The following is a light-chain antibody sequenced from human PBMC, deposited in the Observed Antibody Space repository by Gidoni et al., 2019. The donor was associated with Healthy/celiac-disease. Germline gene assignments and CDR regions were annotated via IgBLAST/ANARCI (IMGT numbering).Light chain of an antibody. CDR2: QDS. Sequence: SDELTQRPSVSVSPGQTASITCPGDKLGDKYACWYQQKPGQSPVLVIYQDSKRPSGIPERFSGSNSGNTATLTISGTQAMDEADYYCQAWDSSTVVFGGGTKLTVL. CDR3: QAWDSSTVV. V-gene: IGLV3-1*01. CDR1: KLGDKY. J-gene: IGLJ2*01.